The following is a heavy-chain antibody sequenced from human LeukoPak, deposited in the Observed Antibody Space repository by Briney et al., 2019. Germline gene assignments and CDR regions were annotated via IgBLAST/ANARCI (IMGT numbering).Heavy chain of an antibody. D-gene: IGHD6-13*01. Sequence: SETLSLTCTVSGGSISSYYWSWIRQPAGKGLEWIGRIYTSGSTNYNPSLKSRVTMSVDTSKNQFSLKLSSVTAADTAVYYCARDLPSSSSWYYYWAENHWYSDLWGRGTLVTVSS. CDR2: IYTSGST. CDR3: ARDLPSSSSWYYYWAENHWYSDL. V-gene: IGHV4-4*07. J-gene: IGHJ2*01. CDR1: GGSISSYY.